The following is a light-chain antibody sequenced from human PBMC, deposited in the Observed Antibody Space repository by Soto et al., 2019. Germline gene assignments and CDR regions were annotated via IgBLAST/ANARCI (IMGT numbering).Light chain of an antibody. CDR1: SSNIGAGFN. CDR2: DNN. Sequence: QSALTQPPSVSGAPGQRVTISCTGSSSNIGAGFNVHWYQQVPGTAPQLLIYDNNNRPSGVPDRFSGSKSDTSASLAITGLQAEDEADSFCESYDSSLSGPNHVFGTGTKVTVL. V-gene: IGLV1-40*01. J-gene: IGLJ1*01. CDR3: ESYDSSLSGPNHV.